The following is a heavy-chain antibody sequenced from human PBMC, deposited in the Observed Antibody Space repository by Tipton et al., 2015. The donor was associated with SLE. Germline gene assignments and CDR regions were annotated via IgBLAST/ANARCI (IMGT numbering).Heavy chain of an antibody. V-gene: IGHV3-21*03. D-gene: IGHD3-9*01. CDR3: ARDSDDILTGYYHFDY. J-gene: IGHJ4*02. CDR2: ISSSSSYI. Sequence: SLRLSCAASGFTFSSYSMNWVRQAPGKGLEWVSSISSSSSYIYYADSVKGRFTISTDNAKNSLYLQMNSLRAEDTAVYYCARDSDDILTGYYHFDYWGQGTLVTVSS. CDR1: GFTFSSYS.